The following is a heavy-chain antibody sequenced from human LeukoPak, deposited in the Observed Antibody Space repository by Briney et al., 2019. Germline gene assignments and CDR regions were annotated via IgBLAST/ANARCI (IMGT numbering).Heavy chain of an antibody. CDR1: GYTFTGYY. Sequence: GASVKVSCKASGYTFTGYYMHWVRQAPGQGLEWMGWINPNSGGTNYAQKFQGRVTMTRDTSISTAYMELSRLRSDDTAVYYCARVRSLGELSHFDYWGQGTLVTVSS. J-gene: IGHJ4*02. V-gene: IGHV1-2*02. CDR2: INPNSGGT. CDR3: ARVRSLGELSHFDY. D-gene: IGHD3-16*02.